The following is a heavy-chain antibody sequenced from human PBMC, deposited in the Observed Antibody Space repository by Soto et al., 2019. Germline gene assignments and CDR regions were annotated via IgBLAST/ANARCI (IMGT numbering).Heavy chain of an antibody. CDR1: GYIFTTYW. J-gene: IGHJ6*02. V-gene: IGHV5-51*01. Sequence: GESLKISCKGSGYIFTTYWIAWVRQMPGKGLEWMGIIYPGDSDTKYSPSFQGQVTISADKSISTAYLQWSSLKASDSATYYCARSGSGTYERSKYYFYGMDVWGQGATVTV. D-gene: IGHD3-10*01. CDR3: ARSGSGTYERSKYYFYGMDV. CDR2: IYPGDSDT.